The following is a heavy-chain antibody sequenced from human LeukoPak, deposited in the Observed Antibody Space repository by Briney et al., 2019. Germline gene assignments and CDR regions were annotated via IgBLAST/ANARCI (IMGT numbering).Heavy chain of an antibody. CDR1: GGAFSGYY. CDR2: ISDDGRT. Sequence: SETLSLTCAVHGGAFSGYYWTWSRQPPGKGLEGIGCISDDGRTTEHPSLNSRVTLSLDASKNQISLNLRFVTAADTAVYYCARTSRHLYRSGSNMTPWPADMDVWGQGTTVTVSS. CDR3: ARTSRHLYRSGSNMTPWPADMDV. D-gene: IGHD3-10*01. J-gene: IGHJ6*02. V-gene: IGHV4-34*11.